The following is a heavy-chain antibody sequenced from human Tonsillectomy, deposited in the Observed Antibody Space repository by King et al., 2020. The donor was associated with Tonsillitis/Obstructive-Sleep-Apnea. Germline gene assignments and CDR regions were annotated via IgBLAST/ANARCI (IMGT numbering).Heavy chain of an antibody. Sequence: QLVQSGAEVKKPGAAVKVSCKASGYTFTSNGISWVRQAPGQGLEWMGGISTYKGNTNYAQKFQGRVTMTTDTSTSTAYMELRSLRSDDTAVYYCARDFRSGGTTFDYWRQGTLVTVSS. J-gene: IGHJ4*02. CDR2: ISTYKGNT. CDR1: GYTFTSNG. D-gene: IGHD2-15*01. CDR3: ARDFRSGGTTFDY. V-gene: IGHV1-18*01.